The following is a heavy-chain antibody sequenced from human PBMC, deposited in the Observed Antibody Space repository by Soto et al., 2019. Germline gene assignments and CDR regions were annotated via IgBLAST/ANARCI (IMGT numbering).Heavy chain of an antibody. Sequence: QVQLVQSGAEVKKPGSSVKVSCKASGGTFSSYTISWVRQAPGQGLEWMGRIIPILGIANYAQKFQGRVTITADKSTKRGYMELWSLSSEDTAVYFCAREGSSGPWFGPLGQGPLVPVSS. CDR1: GGTFSSYT. V-gene: IGHV1-69*08. CDR3: AREGSSGPWFGP. CDR2: IIPILGIA. J-gene: IGHJ5*02. D-gene: IGHD6-19*01.